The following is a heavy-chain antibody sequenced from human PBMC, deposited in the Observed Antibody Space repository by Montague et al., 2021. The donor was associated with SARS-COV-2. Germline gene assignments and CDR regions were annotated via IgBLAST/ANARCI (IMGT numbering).Heavy chain of an antibody. D-gene: IGHD2-8*01. CDR3: ARQLPSYCATNKCYPYYLDG. CDR1: GGSISSPDYY. CDR2: YPYTGRT. J-gene: IGHJ4*02. V-gene: IGHV4-39*01. Sequence: SETLSLTCTVSGGSISSPDYYWGWLRQSPGKGLEGIGSYPYTGRTYYNSSLSSRVSSAMDTSKNHFFLSLSSATAADTAVYFCARQLPSYCATNKCYPYYLDGWGQGALVTVSS.